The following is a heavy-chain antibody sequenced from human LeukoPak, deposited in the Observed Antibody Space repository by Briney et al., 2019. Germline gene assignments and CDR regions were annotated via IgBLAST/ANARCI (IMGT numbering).Heavy chain of an antibody. V-gene: IGHV3-9*01. CDR2: ISWDSSSV. J-gene: IGHJ5*02. CDR1: GFTFRDYA. Sequence: GGSLRLSCAASGFTFRDYAMYWVRQAPGKGLEWVSGISWDSSSVAYADSVKGRFTISRDNAKNSLYLQMNSLRAEDTAVYYCARVLSGSWDWFDPWGQGTLVTVSS. D-gene: IGHD3-22*01. CDR3: ARVLSGSWDWFDP.